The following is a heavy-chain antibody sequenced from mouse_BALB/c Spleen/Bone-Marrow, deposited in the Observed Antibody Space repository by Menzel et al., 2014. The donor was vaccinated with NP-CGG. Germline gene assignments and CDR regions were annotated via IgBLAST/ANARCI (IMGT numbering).Heavy chain of an antibody. V-gene: IGHV1S135*01. Sequence: VHVKQSGPELVKPGASVKVSCKASGYAFTNYNMYWVRQSHGKSLEWIGYIDPYNGGTSYNQKFKGKATLTVDKSSSTAYMHLNSLTSEDSAVFYCARDYGNPYYAMDYWGQGTSVTVSS. CDR2: IDPYNGGT. CDR3: ARDYGNPYYAMDY. D-gene: IGHD2-1*01. J-gene: IGHJ4*01. CDR1: GYAFTNYN.